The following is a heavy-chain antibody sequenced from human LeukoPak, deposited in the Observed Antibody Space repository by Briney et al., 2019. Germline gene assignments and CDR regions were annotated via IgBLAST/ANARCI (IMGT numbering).Heavy chain of an antibody. Sequence: PGRSLRLSCAASGFTFSSYGMHWVRQAPGKGLEWVAVISYDGSNKYYADSVKGRFTISRDNSKNTLYLQMNSLRAEDTAVYYCAKDRRDYGYYYYMDVWGKGTTVTVSS. CDR2: ISYDGSNK. D-gene: IGHD4-17*01. J-gene: IGHJ6*03. V-gene: IGHV3-30*18. CDR3: AKDRRDYGYYYYMDV. CDR1: GFTFSSYG.